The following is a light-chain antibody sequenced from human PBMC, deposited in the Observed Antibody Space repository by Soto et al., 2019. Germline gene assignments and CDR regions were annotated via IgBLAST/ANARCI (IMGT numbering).Light chain of an antibody. CDR1: SSDVGFFNY. V-gene: IGLV2-8*01. Sequence: QSVLTQPPSASGSPGQSVTISCTGSSSDVGFFNYVSWYQQHPGKAPKLVIYEVNNRPSGVSDRFSGSKSGNTASLTVSGLQTEDEADYYCNSSVGGNNWVFGGGTQLTVL. CDR3: NSSVGGNNWV. J-gene: IGLJ3*02. CDR2: EVN.